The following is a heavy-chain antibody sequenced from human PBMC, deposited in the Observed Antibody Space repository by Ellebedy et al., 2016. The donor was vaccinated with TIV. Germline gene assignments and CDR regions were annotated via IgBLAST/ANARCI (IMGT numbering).Heavy chain of an antibody. CDR1: GFTFSSDS. Sequence: GESLKISCAASGFTFSSDSMNWVRQSPGKGLEWLANINQDGNKTYYVDSVKGRFTISRDNARNSLYLQMNSLRPEDTAVYYCAKRHDDYDNVWGSYRYFDQWGQGTLVTVSS. CDR3: AKRHDDYDNVWGSYRYFDQ. J-gene: IGHJ4*02. D-gene: IGHD3-16*02. V-gene: IGHV3-7*03. CDR2: INQDGNKT.